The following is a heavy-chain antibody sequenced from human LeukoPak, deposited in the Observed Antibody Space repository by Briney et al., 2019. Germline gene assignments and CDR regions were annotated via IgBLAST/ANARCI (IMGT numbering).Heavy chain of an antibody. J-gene: IGHJ4*02. D-gene: IGHD3-10*01. CDR2: MNPNSGNT. CDR1: GYTFTSYD. V-gene: IGHV1-8*01. CDR3: ARGPLYYGSGSYRW. Sequence: ASVKVSCKASGYTFTSYDINWVRQATGQGLEWMGWMNPNSGNTGYAQKFQGRVTMTRNTSISTAYMELSSLRSEDTAVYYCARGPLYYGSGSYRWWGQGTLVTVSS.